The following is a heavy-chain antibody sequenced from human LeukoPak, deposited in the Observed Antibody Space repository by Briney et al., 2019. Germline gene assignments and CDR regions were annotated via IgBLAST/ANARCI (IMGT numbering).Heavy chain of an antibody. D-gene: IGHD1-26*01. J-gene: IGHJ4*02. CDR2: INFSGNT. V-gene: IGHV4-61*10. CDR3: TRGGSADPFEH. CDR1: GGSISSGSYY. Sequence: PSETLSLTCTVSGGSISSGSYYWSWIRQPAGKGLEWIGYINFSGNTNYNSALKSRVTISIDTSKNQFSLKLNSVTAADTAVYYCTRGGSADPFEHWGQGTLVTVSS.